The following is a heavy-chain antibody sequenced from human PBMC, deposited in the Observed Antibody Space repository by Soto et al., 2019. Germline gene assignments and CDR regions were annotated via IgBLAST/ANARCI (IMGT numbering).Heavy chain of an antibody. D-gene: IGHD1-26*01. CDR2: ISASAGTT. CDR1: GFTFRSFT. Sequence: AGSLRLSCAASGFTFRSFTMSWVRQAPGKGLEWVSGISASAGTTYYADSVKGRFTISRDNSKNTLYLQMNSLRAKDTAIYYCAKETYSGSYYFDYWGQGTLVTVSS. V-gene: IGHV3-23*01. CDR3: AKETYSGSYYFDY. J-gene: IGHJ4*02.